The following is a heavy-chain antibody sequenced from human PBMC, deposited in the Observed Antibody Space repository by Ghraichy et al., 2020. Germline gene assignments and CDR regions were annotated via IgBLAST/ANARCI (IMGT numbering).Heavy chain of an antibody. V-gene: IGHV4-34*01. J-gene: IGHJ6*02. D-gene: IGHD1-7*01. Sequence: SETLSLTCAVYGGSFSGYYWSWIRQPPGKGLEWIGEINHSGSTNYNPSLKSRVTISVDTSKNQFSLKLSSVTAADTAVYYCASIVTGTTYYYYYGMDVWGQGTTVTVSS. CDR2: INHSGST. CDR3: ASIVTGTTYYYYYGMDV. CDR1: GGSFSGYY.